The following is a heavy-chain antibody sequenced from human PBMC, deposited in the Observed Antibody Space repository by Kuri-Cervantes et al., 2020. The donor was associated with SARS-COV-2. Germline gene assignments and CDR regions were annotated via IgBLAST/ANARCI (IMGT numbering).Heavy chain of an antibody. D-gene: IGHD4-17*01. CDR2: IYYSGST. CDR3: ARDRNGDYGSDAFDI. V-gene: IGHV4-59*06. CDR1: GGSINNYY. Sequence: SETLSLTCSVSGGSINNYYWSWIRQHPGKGLEWIGYIYYSGSTYYNPSLKSRVTISVDTSKNQFSLKLSSVTAADTAVYYCARDRNGDYGSDAFDIWGQGTMVTVSS. J-gene: IGHJ3*02.